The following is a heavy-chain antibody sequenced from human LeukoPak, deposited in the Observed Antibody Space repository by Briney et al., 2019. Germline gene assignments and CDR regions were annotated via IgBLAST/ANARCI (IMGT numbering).Heavy chain of an antibody. Sequence: SETLSLTCAVSGGSISSSNWWSWVRQPPGKGLEWIGEIYHSGSTNYNPSLKSRVTISVDTSKNQFSLKLSSVTAADTAVYYCARGFPYSSGWLYRRYFDYWGQGTLVTVSS. J-gene: IGHJ4*02. CDR1: GGSISSSNW. V-gene: IGHV4-4*02. CDR2: IYHSGST. D-gene: IGHD6-19*01. CDR3: ARGFPYSSGWLYRRYFDY.